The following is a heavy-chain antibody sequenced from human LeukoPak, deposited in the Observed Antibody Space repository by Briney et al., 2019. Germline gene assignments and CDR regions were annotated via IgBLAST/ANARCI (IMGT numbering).Heavy chain of an antibody. CDR3: AKKLVWFGEVIDY. Sequence: GGSLRLSCAASGFTFRSYAMSWVRQAPGKGLEWVSAISGSGGSTYYADSVKGRFTISRDNSKNTLYLQMNSLRAEDTAVYYCAKKLVWFGEVIDYWGQGTLVTVSS. V-gene: IGHV3-23*01. CDR1: GFTFRSYA. D-gene: IGHD3-10*01. CDR2: ISGSGGST. J-gene: IGHJ4*02.